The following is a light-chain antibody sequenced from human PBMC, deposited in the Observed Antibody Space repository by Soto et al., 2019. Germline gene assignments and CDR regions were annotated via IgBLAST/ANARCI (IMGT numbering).Light chain of an antibody. CDR3: SSYTSIVV. CDR2: DVS. J-gene: IGLJ2*01. V-gene: IGLV2-14*01. Sequence: QSALTQPASVSGSPGQSITISCTGTSSDVGGYNYVSWYQQHPGKAPKLMIYDVSNRPSGVSNRFSGSKSGNTASLTISGLQAADEADYYCSSYTSIVVFGGGTQLTVL. CDR1: SSDVGGYNY.